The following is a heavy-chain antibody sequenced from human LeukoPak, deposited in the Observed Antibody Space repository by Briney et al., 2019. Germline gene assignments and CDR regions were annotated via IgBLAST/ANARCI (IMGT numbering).Heavy chain of an antibody. J-gene: IGHJ4*02. CDR2: IKQDGSEK. Sequence: PGGSLRLSCAASGSTFSSYWMSWVRQAPGKGLEWVANIKQDGSEKYYVDSVKGRFTISRDNAKNSLYLQMNSLRAEDTAVYYCARDRIAVAGPLDYWGQGTLVTVSS. CDR1: GSTFSSYW. V-gene: IGHV3-7*01. D-gene: IGHD6-19*01. CDR3: ARDRIAVAGPLDY.